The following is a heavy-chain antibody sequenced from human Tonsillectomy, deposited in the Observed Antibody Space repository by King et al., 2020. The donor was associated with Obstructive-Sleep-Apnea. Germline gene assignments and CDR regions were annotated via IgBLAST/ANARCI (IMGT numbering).Heavy chain of an antibody. CDR2: IYPSDSET. V-gene: IGHV5-51*01. D-gene: IGHD4-23*01. J-gene: IGHJ6*02. CDR3: ARHSGGGRDGMDV. Sequence: VQLVESGAEVKKPAESLKISCKGSGYSFANYWIGWVRQMPGKGLEWMGIIYPSDSETRYSPSFQGQGIISADKSISTAYLPWSSLTASDTAIYYCARHSGGGRDGMDVWGQGTTVTVSS. CDR1: GYSFANYW.